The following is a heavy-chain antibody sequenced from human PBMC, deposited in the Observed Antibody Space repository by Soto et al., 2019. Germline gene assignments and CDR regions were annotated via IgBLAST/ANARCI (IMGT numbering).Heavy chain of an antibody. V-gene: IGHV3-21*01. CDR2: ISSSSSYI. CDR1: GFTFSSYS. J-gene: IGHJ4*02. CDR3: ARDFSDYVWGSYRQFDY. Sequence: PGGSLRLSCAASGFTFSSYSMNWVRQAPGKGLEWVSSISSSSSYIYYADSVKGRFTISRDNAKNSLYLQMNSLRAEDTAVYYCARDFSDYVWGSYRQFDYWGQGTLVTVSS. D-gene: IGHD3-16*02.